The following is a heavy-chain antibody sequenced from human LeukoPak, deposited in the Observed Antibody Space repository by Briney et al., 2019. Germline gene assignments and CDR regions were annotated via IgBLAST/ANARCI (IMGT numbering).Heavy chain of an antibody. CDR3: AKGLDSSGWYSDY. CDR2: ITSDGSIT. CDR1: GFTFSSYW. Sequence: PGGSLRLSCAASGFTFSSYWMHWVRQAPGKGLVWVSRITSDGSITNYADSVKGRFTISRDNAKNTLYLQMNSLRAEDTAVYYCAKGLDSSGWYSDYWGQGTLVTVSS. D-gene: IGHD6-19*01. V-gene: IGHV3-74*01. J-gene: IGHJ4*02.